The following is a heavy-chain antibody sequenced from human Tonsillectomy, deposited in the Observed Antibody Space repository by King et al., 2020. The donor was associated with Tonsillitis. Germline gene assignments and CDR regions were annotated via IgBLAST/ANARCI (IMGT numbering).Heavy chain of an antibody. Sequence: LQLVQSGAEVKKPGESLRISCKASGYSFTSYWISWVRQMPGKGLEWMGRIDPSDSYTSYSPSFQGHVTISVDKSISTAYLQWSSLKASDTAMYYCARWDSSGYDYYYYGMDVWGQGTTVTVSS. CDR3: ARWDSSGYDYYYYGMDV. CDR1: GYSFTSYW. CDR2: IDPSDSYT. D-gene: IGHD3-22*01. V-gene: IGHV5-10-1*03. J-gene: IGHJ6*02.